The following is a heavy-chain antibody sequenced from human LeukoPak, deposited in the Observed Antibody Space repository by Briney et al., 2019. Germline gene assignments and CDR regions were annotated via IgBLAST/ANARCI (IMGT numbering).Heavy chain of an antibody. V-gene: IGHV1-69*01. J-gene: IGHJ6*02. CDR3: ARGRSRVFGDYTGNYYYYGMDV. CDR2: IIPILGTA. Sequence: EASVKVSCKASGGTFSSYAISWVRQAPGQGLEWMGGIIPILGTANYAQKFQGRVTITADESTSTAYMELSSLRSEDTAVYYCARGRSRVFGDYTGNYYYYGMDVWGQGTTVTVSS. D-gene: IGHD4-17*01. CDR1: GGTFSSYA.